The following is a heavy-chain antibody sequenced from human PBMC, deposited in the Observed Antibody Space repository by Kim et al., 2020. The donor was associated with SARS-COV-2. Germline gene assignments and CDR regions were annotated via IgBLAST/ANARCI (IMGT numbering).Heavy chain of an antibody. J-gene: IGHJ5*02. V-gene: IGHV6-1*01. Sequence: YAVSVKSRITINPYTSENQFSLQLNSVTPEDTAVYYCASVGGARRGWFDPWGQGTLVTVSS. CDR3: ASVGGARRGWFDP. D-gene: IGHD3-10*01.